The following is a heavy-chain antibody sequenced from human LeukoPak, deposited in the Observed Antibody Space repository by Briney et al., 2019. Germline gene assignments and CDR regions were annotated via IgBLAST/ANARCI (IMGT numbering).Heavy chain of an antibody. CDR3: ARGESYYDRNRIDY. CDR1: GGTFSSYT. V-gene: IGHV1-69*02. D-gene: IGHD1-26*01. Sequence: SVKVSCKASGGTFSSYTISWVRQAPGRGLEWMGRIIPILGMANYAQKFQGRVTITADKSTSTAYMELSSLRSEDTAVYYCARGESYYDRNRIDYWGQGTLVTVSS. J-gene: IGHJ4*02. CDR2: IIPILGMA.